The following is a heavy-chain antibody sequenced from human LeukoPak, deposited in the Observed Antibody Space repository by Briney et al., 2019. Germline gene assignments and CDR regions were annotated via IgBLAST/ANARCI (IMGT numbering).Heavy chain of an antibody. CDR1: GGSISSYY. D-gene: IGHD1-7*01. Sequence: SETLSLTCTVSGGSISSYYWSWIRHPPGNGLEWIGYIYYSGSTNYNPSLKSRVTISVDTSKNQFSLKLSSVTAADTAVYYCARDKGELYNWFDPWGQGTLVTVSS. CDR2: IYYSGST. CDR3: ARDKGELYNWFDP. J-gene: IGHJ5*02. V-gene: IGHV4-59*01.